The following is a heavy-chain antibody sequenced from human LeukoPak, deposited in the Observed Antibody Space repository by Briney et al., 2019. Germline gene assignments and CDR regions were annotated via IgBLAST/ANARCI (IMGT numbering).Heavy chain of an antibody. CDR2: IHTSGTT. CDR1: GGSISSYY. J-gene: IGHJ4*01. Sequence: SETLSLTCTVSGGSISSYYWSWIRQPARKGLEWIGRIHTSGTTNYNPSLTSRVTMSVDTSKNQFSLKLSSVTAADTAVYYCARDTYYYDSSCYHRFDYWGPATLVTVSS. CDR3: ARDTYYYDSSCYHRFDY. V-gene: IGHV4-4*07. D-gene: IGHD3-22*01.